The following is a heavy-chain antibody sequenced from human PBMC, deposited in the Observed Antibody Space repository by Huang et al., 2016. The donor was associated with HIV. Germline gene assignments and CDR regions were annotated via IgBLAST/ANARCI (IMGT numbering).Heavy chain of an antibody. CDR1: GFTFSNYW. J-gene: IGHJ3*01. D-gene: IGHD1-26*01. CDR2: INRDGSSI. V-gene: IGHV3-74*01. Sequence: DVQLVESGGGLVQPGGSLRLSCGASGFTFSNYWMHWVRQGPGKGPVWVARINRDGSSITDADSVKGRFTISRDNAKNTVFLQMNSLTVEDTAVYYCARTSWELPRARAFDVWGQGTMVTVSS. CDR3: ARTSWELPRARAFDV.